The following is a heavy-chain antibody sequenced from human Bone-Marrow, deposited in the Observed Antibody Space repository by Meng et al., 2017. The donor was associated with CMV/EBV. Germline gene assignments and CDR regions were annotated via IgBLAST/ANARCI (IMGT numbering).Heavy chain of an antibody. V-gene: IGHV3-74*01. D-gene: IGHD3-16*01. CDR3: AGDRWGPEY. Sequence: GESLKISCAASGFTFSRSWMHWARQAPGKGLVWVSRINSAGNITHYAGSVKGRFAISRDNAKNTLYLQMNSLRVEDTAVYYCAGDRWGPEYWGQGTLVIVSS. CDR2: INSAGNIT. J-gene: IGHJ4*02. CDR1: GFTFSRSW.